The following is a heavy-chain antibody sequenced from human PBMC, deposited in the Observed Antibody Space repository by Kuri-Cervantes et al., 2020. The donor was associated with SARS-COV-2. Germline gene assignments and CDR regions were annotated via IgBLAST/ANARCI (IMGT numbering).Heavy chain of an antibody. CDR3: ARPGYCSGGSCYSLYY. Sequence: GESLKISCKGSGYSFTSYWIGWVRQMPGKGLEWMGIIHPGDSDTRYSPSFQGQVTISADKSISTAYLQGSSLKASDTAMYYCARPGYCSGGSCYSLYYWGQGTLVTVSS. D-gene: IGHD2-15*01. CDR1: GYSFTSYW. J-gene: IGHJ4*02. V-gene: IGHV5-51*01. CDR2: IHPGDSDT.